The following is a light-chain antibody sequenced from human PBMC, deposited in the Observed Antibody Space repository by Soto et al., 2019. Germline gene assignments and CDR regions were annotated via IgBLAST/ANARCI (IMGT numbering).Light chain of an antibody. CDR2: GAS. Sequence: ESVLTQSPGTLSLSPGERATLSCRTSQIVSSTNLAWYQHKPGQAPRLLIFGASSRATGIPDRFSGGVSGTDFTLTISGLEPEDFAVYYCQQYGGPYTFGQGTKLEIK. V-gene: IGKV3-20*01. J-gene: IGKJ2*01. CDR3: QQYGGPYT. CDR1: QIVSSTN.